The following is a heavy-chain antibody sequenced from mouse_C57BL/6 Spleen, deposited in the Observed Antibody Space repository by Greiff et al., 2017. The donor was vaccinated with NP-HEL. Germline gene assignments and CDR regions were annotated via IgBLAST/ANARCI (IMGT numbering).Heavy chain of an antibody. V-gene: IGHV1-43*01. J-gene: IGHJ3*01. CDR3: ARGNYGNPFAY. Sequence: VQLQQSGPELVKPGASVKISCKASGYSFTGYYMHWVKQSSEKSLEWIGEINPSTCGTSYNQKFKGKATLTVDKSSSTAYMQLKSLTSEDSAVYYCARGNYGNPFAYWGQGTLVTVSA. CDR1: GYSFTGYY. D-gene: IGHD2-1*01. CDR2: INPSTCGT.